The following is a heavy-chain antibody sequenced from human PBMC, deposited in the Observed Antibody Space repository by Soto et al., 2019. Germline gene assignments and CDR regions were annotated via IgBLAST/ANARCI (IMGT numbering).Heavy chain of an antibody. V-gene: IGHV3-73*01. CDR2: IRTRPNNYVT. J-gene: IGHJ3*01. Sequence: PVGSLRVSCASSVFTFSDSAVHCVRHASGKGLEWIGRIRTRPNNYVTAYASSVKGRFTISRDDSKNTAYLQMNSLKSEDTAVYFCSCADGNTYGPSPRFLGQGTRFTLS. D-gene: IGHD5-18*01. CDR1: VFTFSDSA. CDR3: SCADGNTYGPSPRF.